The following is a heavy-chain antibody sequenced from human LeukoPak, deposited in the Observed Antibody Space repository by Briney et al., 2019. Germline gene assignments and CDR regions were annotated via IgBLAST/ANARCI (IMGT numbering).Heavy chain of an antibody. J-gene: IGHJ4*02. CDR2: LSSTGTT. D-gene: IGHD6-13*01. Sequence: PGGSLRLSCAASGISFSSYDMSWVRQAPGKGLEWVSTLSSTGTTFYAGSVEGRFTISRANSENTLYLQMDSLRAADTALYYCARVGYSSSWFFFNFWGQGTLVTVSS. CDR3: ARVGYSSSWFFFNF. CDR1: GISFSSYD. V-gene: IGHV3-23*05.